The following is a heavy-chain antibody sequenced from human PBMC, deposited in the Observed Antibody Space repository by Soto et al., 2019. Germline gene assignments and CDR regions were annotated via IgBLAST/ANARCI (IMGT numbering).Heavy chain of an antibody. CDR1: GGSFSGYY. J-gene: IGHJ6*02. CDR3: ARSGKQWLVLLYGMDV. D-gene: IGHD6-19*01. V-gene: IGHV4-34*01. CDR2: INLSGST. Sequence: PSETLSLTCAVYGGSFSGYYWSWIRQPPGKGLEWIGEINLSGSTNYNPSLKSRVTISVDTSKNQFSLKLSSVTAADTAVYYCARSGKQWLVLLYGMDVWGQGTTVTVSS.